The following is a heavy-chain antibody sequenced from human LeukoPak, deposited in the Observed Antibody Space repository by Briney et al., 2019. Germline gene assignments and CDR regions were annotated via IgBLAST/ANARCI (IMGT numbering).Heavy chain of an antibody. CDR2: ISSSSTI. D-gene: IGHD2-2*01. V-gene: IGHV3-48*01. Sequence: GGSLRLSCAASGFTFSSYSVNWVRQAPGKGLEWVSYISSSSTIYYADSVKGRFTISRDNAKNSLYLQMNSLRAEDTAVYYCAREGYCTSSSCYGLPNFDYWGQGTLVTVSS. CDR1: GFTFSSYS. CDR3: AREGYCTSSSCYGLPNFDY. J-gene: IGHJ4*02.